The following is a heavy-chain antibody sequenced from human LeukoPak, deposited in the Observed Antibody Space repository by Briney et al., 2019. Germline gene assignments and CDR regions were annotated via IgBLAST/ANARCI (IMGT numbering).Heavy chain of an antibody. Sequence: SVKVSCKASGGTFSSYAISWVRQAPGQGLEWMGRIIPIFGTANYAQKFQGRVTITTDESTSTAYMEQSSLRSEDTAVYYCARTYYYDSSGFEYFDYWGQGTLVTVSS. CDR2: IIPIFGTA. CDR3: ARTYYYDSSGFEYFDY. V-gene: IGHV1-69*05. CDR1: GGTFSSYA. J-gene: IGHJ4*02. D-gene: IGHD3-22*01.